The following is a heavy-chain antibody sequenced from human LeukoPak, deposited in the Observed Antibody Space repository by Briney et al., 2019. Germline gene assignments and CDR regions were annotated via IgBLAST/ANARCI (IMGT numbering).Heavy chain of an antibody. J-gene: IGHJ4*02. CDR3: AKDLYGDYNFVY. D-gene: IGHD4-17*01. CDR2: ISGSDGNT. Sequence: GGSLRLSCAASGFTFSSYAMSWVRQAPGKGLEWVSTISGSDGNTYYADSVKGRFAISRDNSKNTLYLQMNSLRAEDTAVYYGAKDLYGDYNFVYWGQGTLVTVSS. V-gene: IGHV3-23*01. CDR1: GFTFSSYA.